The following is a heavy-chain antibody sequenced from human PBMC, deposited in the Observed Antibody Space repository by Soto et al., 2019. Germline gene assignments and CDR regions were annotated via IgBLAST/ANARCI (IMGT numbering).Heavy chain of an antibody. Sequence: QVQLVESGGVLVKPGGSLRLSCAASGFTFSDYYMSWIRQAPGKGLEWVSYISSSSSYTNYADSVKGRFTISRDNAKNSLYLQMISLRAEDTAVYYCARAPRVVPAAAVDYWGQVTLVTVSS. V-gene: IGHV3-11*06. CDR2: ISSSSSYT. CDR3: ARAPRVVPAAAVDY. D-gene: IGHD2-2*01. CDR1: GFTFSDYY. J-gene: IGHJ4*02.